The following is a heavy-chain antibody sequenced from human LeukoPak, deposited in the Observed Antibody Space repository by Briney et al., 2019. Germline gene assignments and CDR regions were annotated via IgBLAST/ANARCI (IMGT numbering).Heavy chain of an antibody. CDR2: ISSSSSYI. CDR1: GFTFSSYS. V-gene: IGHV3-21*01. D-gene: IGHD3-3*01. CDR3: AREEHGSGYFDY. Sequence: GGSLRLSCAASGFTFSSYSMNWVRQAPGKGLEWVSSISSSSSYIYYADSVKGRFTISRDNAKNSPYLQMNSLRAEDTAVYYCAREEHGSGYFDYWGQGTLVTVSS. J-gene: IGHJ4*02.